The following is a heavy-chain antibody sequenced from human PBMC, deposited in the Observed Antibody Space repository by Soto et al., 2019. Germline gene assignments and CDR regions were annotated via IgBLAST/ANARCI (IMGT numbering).Heavy chain of an antibody. CDR3: AEVGCSGGSCYPSGYYYYYMDV. Sequence: GGSLRLSCAASGFTFSSYAMSWVRQAPGKGLEWVSAISGSGGSTYYADSVKGRFTISRDNSKNMLYLQMNSLRAEDTAVYYCAEVGCSGGSCYPSGYYYYYMDVWGKGTTVTVSS. CDR2: ISGSGGST. CDR1: GFTFSSYA. D-gene: IGHD2-15*01. V-gene: IGHV3-23*01. J-gene: IGHJ6*03.